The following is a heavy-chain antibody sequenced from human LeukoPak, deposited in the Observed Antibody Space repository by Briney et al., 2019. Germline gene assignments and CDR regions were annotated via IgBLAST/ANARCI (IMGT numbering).Heavy chain of an antibody. Sequence: GGSLRLSCAASGFTFSSYWMSWVRQAPGKGLEWVANIKQDGSEKYYVDSVKGRFTISRDNAKNSLYLQMNSLRAEDTAVYYCASPSGRLRANHARHDYWGQGTLVTVSS. D-gene: IGHD1-14*01. V-gene: IGHV3-7*01. CDR1: GFTFSSYW. CDR2: IKQDGSEK. CDR3: ASPSGRLRANHARHDY. J-gene: IGHJ4*02.